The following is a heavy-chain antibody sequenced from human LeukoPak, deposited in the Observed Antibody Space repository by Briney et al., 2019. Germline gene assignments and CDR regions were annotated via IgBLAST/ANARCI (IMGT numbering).Heavy chain of an antibody. CDR2: IRYDGSNK. Sequence: GGSLRLSCAASGFTFSSYGMHWVRQAPGKGLEWVAFIRYDGSNKYCADSVKGRFTISRDNSKNTLYLQMNSLRAEDTAVYYCAKGARYCSSTSCLGFDYWGQGTLVTVSS. CDR1: GFTFSSYG. D-gene: IGHD2-2*01. J-gene: IGHJ4*02. CDR3: AKGARYCSSTSCLGFDY. V-gene: IGHV3-30*02.